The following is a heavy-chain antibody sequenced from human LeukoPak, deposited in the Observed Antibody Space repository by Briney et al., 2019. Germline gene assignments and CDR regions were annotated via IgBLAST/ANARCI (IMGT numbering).Heavy chain of an antibody. V-gene: IGHV4-39*07. CDR3: ARPISEYAIGY. J-gene: IGHJ4*02. Sequence: PSETLSLTCTVSGGSISSSSYYWGWLRQPPGKGLEWIGSIYYSGSTYYNPSLKSRVTISVDTSKNQFSLKLSSVTAADTAVYYCARPISEYAIGYWGQGTLVTVSS. CDR1: GGSISSSSYY. D-gene: IGHD2-8*01. CDR2: IYYSGST.